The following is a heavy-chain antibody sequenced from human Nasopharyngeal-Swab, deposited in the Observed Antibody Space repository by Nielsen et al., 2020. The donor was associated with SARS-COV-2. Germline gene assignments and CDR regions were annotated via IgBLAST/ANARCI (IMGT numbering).Heavy chain of an antibody. J-gene: IGHJ6*02. CDR2: ISGADDST. D-gene: IGHD5-12*01. Sequence: GESLKISCSASGFIFKNYAMNWVRQAPGRGLEWVSAISGADDSTKYADSVKGRFTISRDNSKNTLDPQMNSLRAEDTAMYYCAKDRDSGDDSGEYYHYYGMDVWGQGTSVTVS. V-gene: IGHV3-23*01. CDR1: GFIFKNYA. CDR3: AKDRDSGDDSGEYYHYYGMDV.